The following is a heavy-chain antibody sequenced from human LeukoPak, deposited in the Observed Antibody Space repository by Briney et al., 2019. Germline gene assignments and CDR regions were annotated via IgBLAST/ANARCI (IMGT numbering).Heavy chain of an antibody. D-gene: IGHD2-2*02. Sequence: SETLSLTCAVSGYSISSGYYWGWIRQPPGKGLEWIGSIYHSGSTYCNPSLKSRVTISVDTSKNQFSLQPSSVTAADTAVYYCARQVYYCSSTSCYITGLFDYWGQGTLVTVSS. CDR1: GYSISSGYY. CDR3: ARQVYYCSSTSCYITGLFDY. J-gene: IGHJ4*02. V-gene: IGHV4-38-2*01. CDR2: IYHSGST.